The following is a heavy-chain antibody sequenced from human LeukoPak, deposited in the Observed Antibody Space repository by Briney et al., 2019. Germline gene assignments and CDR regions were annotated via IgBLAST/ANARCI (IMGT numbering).Heavy chain of an antibody. J-gene: IGHJ3*02. V-gene: IGHV3-23*01. Sequence: GGSLRLSCAASGFTFNTYAMTWVRLSPGKGLEWVSAFSATDGSTQYADSLKGRFTISRDNSKNTLYLRMNNLRAEDTGLYYCARAMIVAAGTGAFDIWGQGTMVTVSS. CDR1: GFTFNTYA. CDR3: ARAMIVAAGTGAFDI. CDR2: FSATDGST. D-gene: IGHD6-13*01.